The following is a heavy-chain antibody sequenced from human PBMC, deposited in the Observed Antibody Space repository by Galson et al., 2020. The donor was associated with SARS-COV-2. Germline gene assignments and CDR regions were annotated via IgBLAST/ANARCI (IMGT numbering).Heavy chain of an antibody. CDR2: INHSGST. CDR1: GGSFSGYY. J-gene: IGHJ4*02. V-gene: IGHV4-34*01. CDR3: ARGLGYSSSWYEFVGSPKIDY. D-gene: IGHD6-13*01. Sequence: SETLSLTCAVYGGSFSGYYWSWIRQPPGKGLEWIGEINHSGSTNSNPSLKSRVTISVDTSKNQFSLKLSSVTAADTAVYYCARGLGYSSSWYEFVGSPKIDYWGQGTLVTGSS.